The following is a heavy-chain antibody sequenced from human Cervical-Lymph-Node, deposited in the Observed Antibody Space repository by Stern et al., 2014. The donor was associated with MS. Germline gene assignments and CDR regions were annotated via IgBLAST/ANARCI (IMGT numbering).Heavy chain of an antibody. D-gene: IGHD3-10*01. CDR2: VSYHGINK. CDR3: FAYGPY. J-gene: IGHJ4*02. CDR1: GLTFNRSA. V-gene: IGHV3-30-3*01. Sequence: VQLVESGGGVVQPGRSLRLSCAVSGLTFNRSAMNWVRQAPGKGLEWVAAVSYHGINKYYADSVKGRFNISRDNFKNTLFLQMNSLRPDDTAVYYCFAYGPYWGQGTLVTVSS.